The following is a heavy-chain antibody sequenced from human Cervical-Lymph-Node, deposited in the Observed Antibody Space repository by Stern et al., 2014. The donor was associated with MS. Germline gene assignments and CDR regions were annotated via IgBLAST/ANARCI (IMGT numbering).Heavy chain of an antibody. CDR1: GFTFDDYA. CDR3: VKLTGTRWYKTGASRFDY. Sequence: EVQLVESGGGLVQPGRSLRLSCATSGFTFDDYAMHWVRQTPGKGLEWVSGISSDSSSMVYADSVKGRFTIARDNARNSLYLQMNSLRAEDTALYYCVKLTGTRWYKTGASRFDYWGQGTLVTVSS. J-gene: IGHJ4*02. V-gene: IGHV3-9*01. D-gene: IGHD6-13*01. CDR2: ISSDSSSM.